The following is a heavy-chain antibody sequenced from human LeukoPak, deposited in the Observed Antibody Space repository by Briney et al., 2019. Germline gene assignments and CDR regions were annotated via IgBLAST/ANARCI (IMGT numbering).Heavy chain of an antibody. CDR2: IKPDGSAE. Sequence: PGGSLRLSCATSGFTFSSNWMSWVRHAPGRGLDWVANIKPDGSAEYYAASVKSRFTVSRDNAKNSLYLQMNSLRVEDTAVYYCARANNSSWHNWGQGTLVTVSS. D-gene: IGHD6-13*01. J-gene: IGHJ4*02. V-gene: IGHV3-7*03. CDR1: GFTFSSNW. CDR3: ARANNSSWHN.